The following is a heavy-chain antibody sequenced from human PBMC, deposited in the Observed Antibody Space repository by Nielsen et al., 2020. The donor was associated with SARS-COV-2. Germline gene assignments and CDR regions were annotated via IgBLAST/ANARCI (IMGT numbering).Heavy chain of an antibody. D-gene: IGHD3-22*01. J-gene: IGHJ2*01. CDR2: IYHSGST. Sequence: SETLSLTCAVSGGSISSSNWWSWVRPPPGKGLEWIGEIYHSGSTNYNPSLKSRVTISVDKSKNQFSLKLSSVTAADTAVYYCARDYRPPEYYYDSSGYRYWYFDLWGRGTLVTVSS. CDR1: GGSISSSNW. V-gene: IGHV4-4*02. CDR3: ARDYRPPEYYYDSSGYRYWYFDL.